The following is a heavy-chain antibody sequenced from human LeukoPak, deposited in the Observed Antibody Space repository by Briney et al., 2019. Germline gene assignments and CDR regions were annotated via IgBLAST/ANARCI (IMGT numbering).Heavy chain of an antibody. J-gene: IGHJ4*02. CDR3: ARDPPYCSGGSCYPAAFDY. CDR1: GFTFSSYW. D-gene: IGHD2-15*01. CDR2: IKQDGSEK. Sequence: GGSLRLSCAASGFTFSSYWMSWVRQAPGKGLEWVANIKQDGSEKYYVDSVKGRFTISRDNAKNSLYLQMNSLRAEDTAVYYCARDPPYCSGGSCYPAAFDYWGQGTLVTVSS. V-gene: IGHV3-7*01.